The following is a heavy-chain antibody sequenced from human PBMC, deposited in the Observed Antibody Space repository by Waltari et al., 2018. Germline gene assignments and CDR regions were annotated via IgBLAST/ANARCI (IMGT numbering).Heavy chain of an antibody. D-gene: IGHD1-1*01. V-gene: IGHV3-30*02. CDR2: ISYDGSNE. CDR3: VKGNEIDY. Sequence: QVHLVESGGGVVQPGGSLRLSCAAPGFNFTLFGMHWVRQAPGTGLEWVSFISYDGSNENYADSVKGRFTMSRDNSKKMLYVQMNNLRAEDSAVYYCVKGNEIDYWGQGTLVTVSS. J-gene: IGHJ4*02. CDR1: GFNFTLFG.